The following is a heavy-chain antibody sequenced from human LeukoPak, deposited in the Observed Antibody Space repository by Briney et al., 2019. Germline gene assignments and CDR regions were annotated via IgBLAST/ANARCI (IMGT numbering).Heavy chain of an antibody. J-gene: IGHJ4*02. CDR2: INHSGST. D-gene: IGHD5-24*01. Sequence: SETLSLNCAVYGGSFSGYYWSWIRQPPGKGLEWIGEINHSGSTNYNPSLKSRVTISVDTSKNQFSLKLSSVTAADTAVYYCARHTEEMATIRIFDYWGQGTLGTVSS. CDR1: GGSFSGYY. V-gene: IGHV4-34*01. CDR3: ARHTEEMATIRIFDY.